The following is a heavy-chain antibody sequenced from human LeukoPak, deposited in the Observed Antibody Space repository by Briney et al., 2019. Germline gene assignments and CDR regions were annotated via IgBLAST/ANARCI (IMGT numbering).Heavy chain of an antibody. Sequence: GGSLRLSCAASGFTFSSYSMNWVRQAPGKGLEWVSYISSSSSIMDYADSVKGRFTISRDNAKNSLYLQMNTLRAEDTAVYYCLRDRGYSTYDCWGQGTLVTVSS. CDR3: LRDRGYSTYDC. J-gene: IGHJ4*02. CDR2: ISSSSSIM. V-gene: IGHV3-48*01. CDR1: GFTFSSYS. D-gene: IGHD6-13*01.